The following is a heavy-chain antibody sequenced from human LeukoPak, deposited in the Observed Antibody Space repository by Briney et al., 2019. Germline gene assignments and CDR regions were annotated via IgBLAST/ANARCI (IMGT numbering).Heavy chain of an antibody. CDR1: GGSISSYY. V-gene: IGHV4-59*01. D-gene: IGHD3-22*01. CDR3: ARTAGGYYYGHYFDY. Sequence: SETLSLTCTVSGGSISSYYWSWIRQPPGKGLEWIGYIYYSGSTNYNPSLKSRATISVDTSKNQFSLKLSSVTAADTAVYYCARTAGGYYYGHYFDYWGQGTLVTVSS. CDR2: IYYSGST. J-gene: IGHJ4*02.